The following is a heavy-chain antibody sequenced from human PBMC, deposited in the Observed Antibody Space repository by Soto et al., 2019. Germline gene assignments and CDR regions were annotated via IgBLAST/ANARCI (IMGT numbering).Heavy chain of an antibody. CDR1: GFSLSTSGVG. D-gene: IGHD3-10*01. CDR3: AHFMHRAGSYDY. CDR2: IYWDDDK. J-gene: IGHJ4*02. Sequence: QITLKESGPTLVKPTQTLTLTCTFSGFSLSTSGVGVGWIRQPPGKALEWLALIYWDDDKRYSPSLKSRLTITKDTSKNQVVLTMTNMAPVKTATYSCAHFMHRAGSYDYWGKGTLVTVSS. V-gene: IGHV2-5*02.